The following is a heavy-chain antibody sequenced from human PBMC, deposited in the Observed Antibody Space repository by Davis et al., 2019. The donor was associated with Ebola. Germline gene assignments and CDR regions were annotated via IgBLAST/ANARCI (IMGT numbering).Heavy chain of an antibody. Sequence: AASVKVSCKASGYTFTSYYIHWVRQAPGQGLEWMGIINPSGGSTSYAQKFQGRVTMTRDTSTSTVYMELSSLRSEDTGVYYCAKERYHETSGYHYYYYYGMDVWGQGTTVTVSS. V-gene: IGHV1-46*01. CDR2: INPSGGST. J-gene: IGHJ6*02. CDR3: AKERYHETSGYHYYYYYGMDV. CDR1: GYTFTSYY. D-gene: IGHD3-22*01.